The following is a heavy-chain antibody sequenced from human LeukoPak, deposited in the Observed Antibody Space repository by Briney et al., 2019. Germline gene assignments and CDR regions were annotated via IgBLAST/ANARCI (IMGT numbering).Heavy chain of an antibody. V-gene: IGHV4-59*11. CDR2: IHSTGST. CDR1: GGSINHHY. J-gene: IGHJ4*02. Sequence: SETLSLTCTVSGGSINHHYWSWIRQPPGKGLEWIGYIHSTGSTHYNPSLKSRVTISVDRSENQFSLKVTSVTAADTAVYYCASLGFCTGTRCLEDSWGQGTLVPVAS. D-gene: IGHD2-2*03. CDR3: ASLGFCTGTRCLEDS.